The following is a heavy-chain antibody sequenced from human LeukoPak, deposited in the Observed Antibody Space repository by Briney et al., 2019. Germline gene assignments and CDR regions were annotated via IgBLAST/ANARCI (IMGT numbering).Heavy chain of an antibody. CDR2: FHHSGST. D-gene: IGHD6-19*01. CDR3: ARETAVAGDIGFIDY. CDR1: GGSFSGYY. V-gene: IGHV4-34*11. Sequence: SETLSLTCAVYGGSFSGYYWSWIRQSPGKGLEWIGFFHHSGSTNYNPSFKSRVTISADTSKNQFSLKLSSVTAADTAVYYCARETAVAGDIGFIDYWGQGTLVTVSS. J-gene: IGHJ4*02.